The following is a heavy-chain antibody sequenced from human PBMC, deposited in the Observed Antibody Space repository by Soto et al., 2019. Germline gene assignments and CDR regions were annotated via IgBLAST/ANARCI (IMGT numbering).Heavy chain of an antibody. CDR2: MNPNSGNT. CDR1: RYTFISYD. V-gene: IGHV1-8*01. D-gene: IGHD3-16*01. J-gene: IGHJ6*02. Sequence: QVQLVQSGAEVKTSGASVKVSCKASRYTFISYDINWVRQATGQGLEWMGWMNPNSGNTGYAEKFQGRITMTRNTSINTAYMELSRLRSEDTAVYYCARGQEVWWNAGPLGLHGLDVWGQGTTVTVSS. CDR3: ARGQEVWWNAGPLGLHGLDV.